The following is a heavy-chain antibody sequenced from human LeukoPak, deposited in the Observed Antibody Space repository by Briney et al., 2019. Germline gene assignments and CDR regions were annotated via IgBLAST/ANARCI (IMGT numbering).Heavy chain of an antibody. CDR1: GYTFTSYG. V-gene: IGHV1-18*01. J-gene: IGHJ4*02. D-gene: IGHD6-19*01. Sequence: ASVKVSCKASGYTFTSYGTSWVRQAPGQGLEWMGWISAYNGNTNYAQKLQGRVTMTTDTSTSTAYMELRGPRSDDTAVYYCAREGVAVAGVYYFDYWGQGTLVTVSS. CDR2: ISAYNGNT. CDR3: AREGVAVAGVYYFDY.